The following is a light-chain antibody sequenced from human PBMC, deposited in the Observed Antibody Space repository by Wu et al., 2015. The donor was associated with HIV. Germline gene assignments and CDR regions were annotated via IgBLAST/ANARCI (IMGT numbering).Light chain of an antibody. CDR1: QTISTW. J-gene: IGKJ2*01. Sequence: DIQTTQSPSTLSASVGDRVTITCRASQTISTWLAWYQQKPGKAPKLLIHKTPTLQSGVPSRFSGSGSGTEFTLTIDNLQPDDFATYYCQQYDHYITFGQGTKLEI. CDR3: QQYDHYIT. CDR2: KTP. V-gene: IGKV1-5*03.